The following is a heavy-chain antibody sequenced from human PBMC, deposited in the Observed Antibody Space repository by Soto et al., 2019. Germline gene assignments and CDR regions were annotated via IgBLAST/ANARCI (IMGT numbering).Heavy chain of an antibody. CDR1: GGTCRSYT. V-gene: IGHV1-69*08. J-gene: IGHJ6*03. CDR2: IIPSVGIA. CDR3: AREIRFLEWSYTSYYMDV. Sequence: QVQLVQSGAEVKKPGSSVEVFCKASGGTCRSYTISWLRQAPGQRLEWMGRIIPSVGIANYAQKLQGRVNITADKSTSTAYMELSSLRSEDTAVYYCAREIRFLEWSYTSYYMDVWGKGTTVTVSS. D-gene: IGHD3-3*01.